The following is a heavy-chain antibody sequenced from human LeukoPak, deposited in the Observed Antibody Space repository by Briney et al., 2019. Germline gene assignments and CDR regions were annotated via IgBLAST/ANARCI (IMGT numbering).Heavy chain of an antibody. D-gene: IGHD4-17*01. CDR2: ISSSSSYI. CDR3: ARAIYGDYPLDY. J-gene: IGHJ4*02. Sequence: AGGSLRLSCAASGFAFSTYSMNWVRQAPGKGLEWVSSISSSSSYIYYADSVKGRFTISRDNAKNSLYLQMNSLRAEDTAVYYCARAIYGDYPLDYWGQGTLVTVSS. V-gene: IGHV3-21*04. CDR1: GFAFSTYS.